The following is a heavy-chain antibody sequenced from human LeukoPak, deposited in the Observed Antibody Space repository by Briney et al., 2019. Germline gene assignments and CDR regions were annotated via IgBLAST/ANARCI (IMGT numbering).Heavy chain of an antibody. CDR3: ARQRRSSGWPNDY. V-gene: IGHV5-51*01. J-gene: IGHJ4*02. Sequence: PGESLKISCKGSGYIFTNYWIGWVRQMPGKGLEWMGIIYPDDSDTRYSPSFQGQVTITADKSISTAYLQWSSLKASDNAMYYCARQRRSSGWPNDYWGQGTLVTVSS. CDR2: IYPDDSDT. D-gene: IGHD6-19*01. CDR1: GYIFTNYW.